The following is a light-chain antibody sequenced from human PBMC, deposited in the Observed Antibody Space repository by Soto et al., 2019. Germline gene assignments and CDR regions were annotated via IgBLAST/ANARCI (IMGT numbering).Light chain of an antibody. CDR1: YSNIGTNT. CDR2: SNN. V-gene: IGLV1-44*01. CDR3: AAWEDSLHSPRML. Sequence: QSVLTQPPSVSATPGQRVTISCSGTYSNIGTNTVAWYQRLPGTAPKLLIYSNNERPSGVPDRSSGSKSGSSASLAISGLQSEHEAYYYCAAWEDSLHSPRMLLGGGTKLTVL. J-gene: IGLJ2*01.